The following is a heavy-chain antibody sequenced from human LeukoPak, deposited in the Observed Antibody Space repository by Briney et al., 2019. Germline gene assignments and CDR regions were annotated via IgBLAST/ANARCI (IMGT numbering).Heavy chain of an antibody. CDR3: ARGGPRGTNCSSTSCYEPY. CDR2: IYHSGST. Sequence: PSQTLSLTCAVSGGSISSGGYSWSWIRQPPGKGLEWIGYIYHSGSTYYNPSLKSRVTISVDTSKNQFSLKLSSVTAADTAVYYCARGGPRGTNCSSTSCYEPYWGQGTLVTVSS. D-gene: IGHD2-2*01. CDR1: GGSISSGGYS. J-gene: IGHJ4*02. V-gene: IGHV4-30-2*01.